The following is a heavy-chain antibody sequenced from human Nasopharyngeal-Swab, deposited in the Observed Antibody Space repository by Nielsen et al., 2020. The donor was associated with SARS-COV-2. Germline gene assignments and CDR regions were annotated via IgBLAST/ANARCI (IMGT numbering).Heavy chain of an antibody. CDR2: IYWDDDK. Sequence: SGPTLVQPTQTLTLTCTFSGFSLSTSGVGVGWIRQPPGKALEWLALIYWDDDKRYSPSLKGRLTITKDTSKNQVVLTMTNMDPVDTATYYCAHRNYYGSGSLFDYWGQGTLVTVSS. D-gene: IGHD3-10*01. V-gene: IGHV2-5*02. CDR3: AHRNYYGSGSLFDY. CDR1: GFSLSTSGVG. J-gene: IGHJ4*02.